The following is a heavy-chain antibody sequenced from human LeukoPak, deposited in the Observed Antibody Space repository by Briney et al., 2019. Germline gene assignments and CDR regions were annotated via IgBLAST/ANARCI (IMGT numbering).Heavy chain of an antibody. J-gene: IGHJ4*02. D-gene: IGHD3-3*01. CDR2: ISISSSYI. CDR1: GFTFSSYS. CDR3: ARQESSYDFWSGYYTYYFDY. V-gene: IGHV3-21*01. Sequence: GGSLRLSCAASGFTFSSYSMNWVRQAPGKGLEWVSSISISSSYIYYADSVKGRFTISRDNAKNSLYLQMNSLRAEDTAVYYCARQESSYDFWSGYYTYYFDYWGQGTLVTVSS.